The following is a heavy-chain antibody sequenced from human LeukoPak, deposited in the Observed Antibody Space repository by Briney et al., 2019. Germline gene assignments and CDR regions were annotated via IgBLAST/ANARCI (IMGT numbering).Heavy chain of an antibody. CDR3: ARVRYCSTNRCYDREFDN. D-gene: IGHD2-2*01. J-gene: IGHJ4*02. Sequence: SGTLSLTCTASGGSISNYYWSWVRQPPGKGLEWIGYICNSGNTNYQPSLKSRVTIFVDPSKNQFSLKLNSVTAADTAVYYCARVRYCSTNRCYDREFDNWGQGTLVTV. V-gene: IGHV4-59*01. CDR2: ICNSGNT. CDR1: GGSISNYY.